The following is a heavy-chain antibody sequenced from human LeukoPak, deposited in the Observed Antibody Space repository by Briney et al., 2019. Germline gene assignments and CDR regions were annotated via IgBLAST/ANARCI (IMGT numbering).Heavy chain of an antibody. J-gene: IGHJ5*02. Sequence: SETLSLTCTVSGDSISSYYWSWIRQPPGKGLEWIGYIYHSGSTYYNPSLKSRVTISVDRSKNQLSLKLSSVTAADTAVYYCARPYYYDSRIDPWGQGILVTVSS. CDR2: IYHSGST. V-gene: IGHV4-59*08. D-gene: IGHD3-22*01. CDR3: ARPYYYDSRIDP. CDR1: GDSISSYY.